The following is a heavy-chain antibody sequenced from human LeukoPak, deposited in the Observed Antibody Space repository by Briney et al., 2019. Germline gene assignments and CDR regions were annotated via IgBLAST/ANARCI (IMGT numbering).Heavy chain of an antibody. J-gene: IGHJ4*02. Sequence: GGSLRLSCAASGFTVSSNYMSWVRQAPGKGLEWVSVIYSGGSTYYADSVKGRFTISRDNSKNTLYLQMNSLRAEDTAVYYCTGHTIRYGYGYWGQGTLVTVSS. CDR2: IYSGGST. D-gene: IGHD5-18*01. CDR3: TGHTIRYGYGY. V-gene: IGHV3-53*01. CDR1: GFTVSSNY.